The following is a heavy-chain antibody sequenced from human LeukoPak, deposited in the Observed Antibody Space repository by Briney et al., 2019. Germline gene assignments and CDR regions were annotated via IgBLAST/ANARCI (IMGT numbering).Heavy chain of an antibody. Sequence: PSETLSLTCTVSGGSISSYYWSWIRQPPGKGLEWIGYIYYSGSTNYNPSLKRRVTISVDTSKNQFSLKLSSVTAADAAVYYCARDSSGYYLSGNYYYYGMDAWGQGTTVTVSS. CDR2: IYYSGST. CDR1: GGSISSYY. CDR3: ARDSSGYYLSGNYYYYGMDA. V-gene: IGHV4-59*01. J-gene: IGHJ6*02. D-gene: IGHD3-22*01.